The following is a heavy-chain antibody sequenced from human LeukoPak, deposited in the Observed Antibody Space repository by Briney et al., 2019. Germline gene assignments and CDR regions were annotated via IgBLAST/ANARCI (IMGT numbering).Heavy chain of an antibody. Sequence: SETLSLTCTLSGGSISSHYWSCIRAPPGGGVEWVGYIYYSGTTDYNHSLKSRVTISVDTSKNHFSLKLSSVTAADTAVYYCARGSTDYEILTGYHGWDWLDPWGQGTLATVSS. D-gene: IGHD3-9*01. V-gene: IGHV4-59*11. J-gene: IGHJ5*02. CDR1: GGSISSHY. CDR2: IYYSGTT. CDR3: ARGSTDYEILTGYHGWDWLDP.